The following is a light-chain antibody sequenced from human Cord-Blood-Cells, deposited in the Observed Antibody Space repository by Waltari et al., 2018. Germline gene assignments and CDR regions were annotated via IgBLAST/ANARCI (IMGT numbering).Light chain of an antibody. CDR2: EGS. V-gene: IGLV2-23*01. CDR3: CSYAGSSTPWV. Sequence: QSALTKPASVSGSPGQSLTISCTGTSNDVGSYNFVFWYQHPPGQAPKLMTYEGSKRPSGVSNRFSGSKSGNTASLTISGLQAEDEADYYCCSYAGSSTPWVFGGGTKLTVL. J-gene: IGLJ3*02. CDR1: SNDVGSYNF.